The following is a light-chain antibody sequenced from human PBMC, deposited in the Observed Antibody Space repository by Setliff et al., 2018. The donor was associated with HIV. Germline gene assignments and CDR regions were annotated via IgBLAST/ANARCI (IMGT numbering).Light chain of an antibody. CDR1: TSDIGCYNY. CDR3: SSYAGSNNYV. CDR2: EVS. Sequence: QSALTQPPSASGSPGQSVTISCTGTTSDIGCYNYVSWYQQHPGKAPKLMIYEVSKRPSGVPDRFSGSKSGNTASLTVSGLQAEDEADYYCSSYAGSNNYVFGIGTKVTVL. J-gene: IGLJ1*01. V-gene: IGLV2-8*01.